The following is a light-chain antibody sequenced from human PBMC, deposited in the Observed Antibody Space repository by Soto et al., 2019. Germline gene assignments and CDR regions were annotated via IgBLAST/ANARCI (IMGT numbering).Light chain of an antibody. CDR1: QSVSSGY. Sequence: EIVLPQSPGTLSLSPGERATLSCRASQSVSSGYLAWYQQKPGQAPRLLIYGASSRATGIPDRFSGSGSGTDFTLTISRLEPEDFAVYYCQQYGSSPFTFGPGTKVDIK. V-gene: IGKV3-20*01. J-gene: IGKJ3*01. CDR2: GAS. CDR3: QQYGSSPFT.